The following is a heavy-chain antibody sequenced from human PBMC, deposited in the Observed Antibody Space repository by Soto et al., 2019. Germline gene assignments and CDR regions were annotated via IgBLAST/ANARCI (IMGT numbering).Heavy chain of an antibody. V-gene: IGHV3-23*01. CDR2: ISGSGGST. CDR3: AKYDSSGYYSGPFQD. CDR1: GFTFSSYA. D-gene: IGHD3-22*01. Sequence: GGSLRLCCAASGFTFSSYAMSWVRQAPGKGLEWVSAISGSGGSTYYADSVKGRFTISRDNSKNTLYLQMNSLRAEDTAVYYCAKYDSSGYYSGPFQDWGQGTLVTVSS. J-gene: IGHJ1*01.